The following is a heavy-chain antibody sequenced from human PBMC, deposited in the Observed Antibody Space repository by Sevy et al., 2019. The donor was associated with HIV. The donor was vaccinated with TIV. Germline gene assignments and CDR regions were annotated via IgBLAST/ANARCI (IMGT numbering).Heavy chain of an antibody. CDR3: AKTPFMDFWNDYYSFYFDF. CDR1: GFNFNNYA. CDR2: ISFSASKT. J-gene: IGHJ4*02. V-gene: IGHV3-23*01. Sequence: GESLKISCAAAGFNFNNYAMTWVRQAPGKGLEWVSGISFSASKTYYAESVKGRFSISRDPSKNTLYLQMNNVRVEDTAVYFCAKTPFMDFWNDYYSFYFDFWGQGTLVTVSS. D-gene: IGHD3-3*01.